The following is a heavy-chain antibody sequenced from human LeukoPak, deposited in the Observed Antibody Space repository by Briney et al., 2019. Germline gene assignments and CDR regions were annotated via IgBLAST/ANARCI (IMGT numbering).Heavy chain of an antibody. CDR2: IYSGGST. J-gene: IGHJ5*02. CDR3: ATIGGVGIAAAGTTSGWFDP. V-gene: IGHV3-53*01. Sequence: PGGSLRLSCAASGFTVSSNYMSWVRQAPGKGLEWVSVIYSGGSTYYADSVKGRFTISRDNSKNTLYLQMNSLRAEDTAVYYCATIGGVGIAAAGTTSGWFDPWGQGTLVTVSS. D-gene: IGHD6-13*01. CDR1: GFTVSSNY.